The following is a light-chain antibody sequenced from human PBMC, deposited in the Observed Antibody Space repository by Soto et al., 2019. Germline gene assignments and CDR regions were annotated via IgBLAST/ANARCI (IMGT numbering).Light chain of an antibody. CDR2: AAS. V-gene: IGKV3-20*01. J-gene: IGKJ2*01. CDR3: QQYVGSLYT. Sequence: SVLTQSPGTLSLSPGEGATLSCRTSQSLSSAYLAWYQQRPGQAPRLLIYAASSRATGIPDRFSGSGSGTDFTLTISRLEPEDFAVYYCQQYVGSLYTFGQGTKLEIK. CDR1: QSLSSAY.